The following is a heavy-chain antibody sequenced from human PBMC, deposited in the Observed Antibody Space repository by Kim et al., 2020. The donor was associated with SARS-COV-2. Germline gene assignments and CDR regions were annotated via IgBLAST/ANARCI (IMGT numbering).Heavy chain of an antibody. J-gene: IGHJ2*01. CDR2: IIPIFGTA. Sequence: SVKVSCKASGGTFSSYAISWVRQAPGQGLEWMGGIIPIFGTANYAQKFQGRVTITADESTSTAYMELSSLRSEDTAVYYCARDKGIAVAGTHRPYWYFDLWGRGTLVTVSS. CDR1: GGTFSSYA. V-gene: IGHV1-69*13. CDR3: ARDKGIAVAGTHRPYWYFDL. D-gene: IGHD6-19*01.